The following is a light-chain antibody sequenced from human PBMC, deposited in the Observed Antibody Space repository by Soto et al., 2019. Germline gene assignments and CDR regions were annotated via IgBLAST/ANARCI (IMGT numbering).Light chain of an antibody. CDR3: QQASSLPHT. J-gene: IGKJ2*01. Sequence: DIQMTQSPSSVSASVGARVTITCRASQDISIWLAWYQQKPGKAPNILISAASTLQSGVPSRFSGSGSGTDFTLTITSLQPEDFATYYCQQASSLPHTFGQGTKLEIK. CDR1: QDISIW. V-gene: IGKV1-12*01. CDR2: AAS.